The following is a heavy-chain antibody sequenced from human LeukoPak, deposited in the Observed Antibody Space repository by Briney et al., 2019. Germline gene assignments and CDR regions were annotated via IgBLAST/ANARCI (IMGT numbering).Heavy chain of an antibody. CDR3: ARASGLYYDYVWGSYRYSRSFDY. CDR2: TYYRSNLYN. Sequence: SQTLSLTCALSGDIVSSNTAAWNWIRQSPSRGLEWLGRTYYRSNLYNDYAVSVKSRITINPDPSKNQFSLQLNSVTPEDTAVYYCARASGLYYDYVWGSYRYSRSFDYWGQGTLVTVSS. V-gene: IGHV6-1*01. D-gene: IGHD3-16*02. J-gene: IGHJ4*02. CDR1: GDIVSSNTAA.